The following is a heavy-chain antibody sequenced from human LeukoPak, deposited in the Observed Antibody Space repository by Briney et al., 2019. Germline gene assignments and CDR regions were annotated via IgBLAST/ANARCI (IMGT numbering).Heavy chain of an antibody. J-gene: IGHJ5*02. Sequence: SETLSLTCAVYGGSFSGYYWSWIRQPPGKGLEWIGEINHSGGTNYNPSLKSRVTISVDTSKNQFSLKLSSVTAADTAVYYCAGEHYYGSGSYLSWFDPWGQGTLVTVSS. D-gene: IGHD3-10*01. CDR1: GGSFSGYY. V-gene: IGHV4-34*01. CDR2: INHSGGT. CDR3: AGEHYYGSGSYLSWFDP.